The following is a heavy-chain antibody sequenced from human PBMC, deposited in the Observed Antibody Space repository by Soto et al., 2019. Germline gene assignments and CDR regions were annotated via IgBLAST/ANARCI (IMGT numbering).Heavy chain of an antibody. CDR3: ARDGGYSSSHEYFQH. CDR1: GGTFSSYT. J-gene: IGHJ1*01. D-gene: IGHD6-13*01. V-gene: IGHV1-69*08. Sequence: QVQLVQSGAEVKKPGSSVKVSCKASGGTFSSYTISWVRQAPGQGLEWMGRIIPILGIANYAQKFQSRVTITADKSTSTAYMELSSLRSEDTAVYYCARDGGYSSSHEYFQHWGQGTLVTVSS. CDR2: IIPILGIA.